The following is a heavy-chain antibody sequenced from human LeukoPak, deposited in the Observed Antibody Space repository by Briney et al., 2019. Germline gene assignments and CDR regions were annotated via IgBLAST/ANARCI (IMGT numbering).Heavy chain of an antibody. D-gene: IGHD2-8*02. V-gene: IGHV3-23*01. J-gene: IGHJ4*02. CDR3: ATYRQVLLPFES. CDR1: GFTFSTFC. Sequence: GGSLRLACAAYGFTFSTFCMRWVRQPPGDLLEWVASIFASGGEIHYADSVRGRFTLSRDNSKSTLSLQMNSLRAEDTAIYYCATYRQVLLPFESWGQGTLVNVFS. CDR2: IFASGGEI.